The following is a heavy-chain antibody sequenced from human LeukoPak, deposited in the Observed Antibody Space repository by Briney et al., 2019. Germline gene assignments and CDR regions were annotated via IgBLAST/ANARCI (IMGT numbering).Heavy chain of an antibody. V-gene: IGHV3-23*01. J-gene: IGHJ4*02. CDR2: ISGSGDTT. D-gene: IGHD2-2*01. CDR3: AKDQAECSRSSCYERGFDY. CDR1: GFTFSSYG. Sequence: GGSLRLSCGASGFTFSSYGMSWVRQAPGKGLEWVSAISGSGDTTYYADSVKGRFTLSRDNSKNTLYLQMSSLRAEDTAVYYCAKDQAECSRSSCYERGFDYWGQGTLVTVSS.